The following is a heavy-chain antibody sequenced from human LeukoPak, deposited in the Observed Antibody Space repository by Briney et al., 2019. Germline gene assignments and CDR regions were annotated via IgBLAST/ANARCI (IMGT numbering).Heavy chain of an antibody. CDR3: ARGRVGTYYYGSGSYYNHNWFDP. D-gene: IGHD3-10*01. CDR1: GGSISSSSYY. V-gene: IGHV4-39*01. CDR2: IYYSGST. Sequence: PSETLSLTCTVSGGSISSSSYYWGWIRQPPGKGLEWMGSIYYSGSTYYNPSLKSRVTISVDTSKNQFSLKLSSVTAADTAVYYCARGRVGTYYYGSGSYYNHNWFDPWGQGTLVTVSS. J-gene: IGHJ5*02.